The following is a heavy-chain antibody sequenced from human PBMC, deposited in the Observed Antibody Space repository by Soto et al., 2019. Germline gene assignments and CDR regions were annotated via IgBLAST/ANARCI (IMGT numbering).Heavy chain of an antibody. J-gene: IGHJ5*02. CDR3: ARVLRSSGWHAYNGFDP. CDR2: INHSGST. Sequence: SETLSLTCAVYGGTFSGYYWSWIRQPPGKGLEWIGEINHSGSTNYNPSLKSRVTISVDTSKNQFSLKLSSVTAADTAVYYCARVLRSSGWHAYNGFDPWGQGPLVTVSS. CDR1: GGTFSGYY. D-gene: IGHD6-19*01. V-gene: IGHV4-34*01.